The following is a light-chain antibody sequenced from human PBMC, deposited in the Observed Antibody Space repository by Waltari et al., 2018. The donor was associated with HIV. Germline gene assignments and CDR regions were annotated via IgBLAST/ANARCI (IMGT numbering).Light chain of an antibody. Sequence: AIQLTQSPSSLSASVGDRVTITCRSSQGISSALAWYQQKVGKAPELLIYDASSLQSGVPSRFSGSGSGTDFTLTISSLQPEDFATYYCEQFHSYPRTFGQGTKVEIK. CDR3: EQFHSYPRT. CDR2: DAS. CDR1: QGISSA. V-gene: IGKV1-13*02. J-gene: IGKJ1*01.